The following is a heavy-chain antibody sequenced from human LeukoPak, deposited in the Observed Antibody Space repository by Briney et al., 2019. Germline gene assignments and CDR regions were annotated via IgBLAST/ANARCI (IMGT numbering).Heavy chain of an antibody. Sequence: GGSPRLSCAASGFSFSTFVMHWVRQAPGKGLEWVAVIRPDGSHISYVDPVKGRFTISRDNSNNMLYLQMNSLRADDTALYYCLREVDWKYAFDYWGRGTLVTVSS. D-gene: IGHD1-7*01. CDR3: LREVDWKYAFDY. J-gene: IGHJ4*02. CDR1: GFSFSTFV. CDR2: IRPDGSHI. V-gene: IGHV3-33*01.